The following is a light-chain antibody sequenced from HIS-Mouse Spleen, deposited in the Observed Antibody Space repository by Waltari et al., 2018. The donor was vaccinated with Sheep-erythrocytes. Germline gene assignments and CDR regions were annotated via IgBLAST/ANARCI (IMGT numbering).Light chain of an antibody. CDR2: AVS. CDR1: TTPVGGYNY. V-gene: IGLV2-14*03. Sequence: LTQHVFVSGSPGQPTFMSCSGPTTPVGGYNYVTWYQQHPGKSPKLMIYAVSNRPSGVSNRFPGSTSGNTASLTISGLQAEDEADYYCSSYTSSSTVVFGGGTKLTVL. CDR3: SSYTSSSTVV. J-gene: IGLJ2*01.